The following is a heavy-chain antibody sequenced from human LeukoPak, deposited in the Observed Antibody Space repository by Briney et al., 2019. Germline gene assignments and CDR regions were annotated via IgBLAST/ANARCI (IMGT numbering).Heavy chain of an antibody. Sequence: NASETLSLTCTVPGGSISSYYWSWIRQPPGKGLEWIGYIYYSGSTNYNPSLKSRVTISVDTSKNQFSLKLSSVTAADTAVYYCAGATRLGTTTPVEYFQHWGQGTLVTVSS. CDR3: AGATRLGTTTPVEYFQH. V-gene: IGHV4-59*01. D-gene: IGHD1-7*01. J-gene: IGHJ1*01. CDR2: IYYSGST. CDR1: GGSISSYY.